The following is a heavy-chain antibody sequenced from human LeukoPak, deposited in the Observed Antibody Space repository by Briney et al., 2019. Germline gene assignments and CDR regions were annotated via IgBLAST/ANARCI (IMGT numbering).Heavy chain of an antibody. J-gene: IGHJ5*02. CDR3: ARVASPFGVVISNWFDP. D-gene: IGHD3-3*01. CDR2: ISGGGTTK. CDR1: GFTFGDYS. V-gene: IGHV3-48*01. Sequence: GGSLRLSCAASGFTFGDYSMHWIRQAPGKGLERVSYISGGGTTKYYASSVKGRFTISRDNAKFVMYLQMNSLRAEDTAVYYCARVASPFGVVISNWFDPWGQGTLVTVTS.